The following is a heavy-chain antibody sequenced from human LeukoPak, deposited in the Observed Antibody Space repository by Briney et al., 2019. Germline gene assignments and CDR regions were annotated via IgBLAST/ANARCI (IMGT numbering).Heavy chain of an antibody. J-gene: IGHJ4*02. D-gene: IGHD1-1*01. V-gene: IGHV3-23*01. CDR3: AKGLATTGTTHTAAGY. CDR2: ISTSGGNT. Sequence: GGSLRLSCAASGFTFSNYAMSWVRQAPGKGLEWVSSISTSGGNTYYADSVKGRFTISRDNSKNTLYLQMNSLRAEDSGVYYCAKGLATTGTTHTAAGYWGQGTLVTVSS. CDR1: GFTFSNYA.